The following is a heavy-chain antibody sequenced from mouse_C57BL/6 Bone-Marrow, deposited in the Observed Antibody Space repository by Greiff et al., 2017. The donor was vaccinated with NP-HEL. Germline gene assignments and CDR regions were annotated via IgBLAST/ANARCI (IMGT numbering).Heavy chain of an antibody. J-gene: IGHJ4*01. CDR2: IWRGGST. V-gene: IGHV2-2*01. Sequence: VKLVESGPGLVQPSQSLSITCTVSGFSLTSYGVHWVRQSPGKGLEWLGVIWRGGSTDYNATFISRLSISKDNSKSQVFFKMNSLQADDTAIYYCARITTGYAMDYWGQGTSVTVSS. CDR3: ARITTGYAMDY. CDR1: GFSLTSYG. D-gene: IGHD1-1*01.